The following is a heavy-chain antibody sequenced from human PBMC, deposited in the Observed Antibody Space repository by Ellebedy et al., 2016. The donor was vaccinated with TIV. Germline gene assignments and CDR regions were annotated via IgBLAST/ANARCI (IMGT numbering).Heavy chain of an antibody. J-gene: IGHJ3*02. V-gene: IGHV3-33*01. CDR2: IWYDGSNK. CDR1: GFTFSSYG. D-gene: IGHD6-13*01. CDR3: ARDAVKLATEAFDI. Sequence: GESLKISCVASGFTFSSYGMHWVRQAPGKGLEWVAVIWYDGSNKYYADSVKGRYTISRDNYKNTLYLQMNSLRAEDTAVYYCARDAVKLATEAFDIWGQGTMVTVSS.